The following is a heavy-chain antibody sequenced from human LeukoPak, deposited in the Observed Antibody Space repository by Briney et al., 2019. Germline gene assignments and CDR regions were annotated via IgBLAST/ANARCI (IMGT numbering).Heavy chain of an antibody. CDR2: IYTSGST. CDR1: GGSISSGSYY. CDR3: ARGGSSWYQVYYYYYMDV. V-gene: IGHV4-61*02. D-gene: IGHD6-13*01. Sequence: SETLSLTCTVSGGSISSGSYYWSWIRQPAGKGLEWIGRIYTSGSTNYNPSLKSRVTISVDTSKNQFSLKLSSVTAADTAVYYCARGGSSWYQVYYYYYMDVLGKGTTVTISS. J-gene: IGHJ6*03.